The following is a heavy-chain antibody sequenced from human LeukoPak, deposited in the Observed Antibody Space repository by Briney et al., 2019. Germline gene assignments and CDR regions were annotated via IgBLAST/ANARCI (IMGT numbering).Heavy chain of an antibody. J-gene: IGHJ4*02. CDR2: ISDIGSI. V-gene: IGHV4-59*08. Sequence: SETLSLTCTVSGGSISSYYWSWIRQPPGKGVEWIAYISDIGSINYNPSLKSRVTISLDTSKNQFSLKLSSVTAADTAVYYCAGHHPRNTVDFWGQGTLVTVSS. D-gene: IGHD2/OR15-2a*01. CDR3: AGHHPRNTVDF. CDR1: GGSISSYY.